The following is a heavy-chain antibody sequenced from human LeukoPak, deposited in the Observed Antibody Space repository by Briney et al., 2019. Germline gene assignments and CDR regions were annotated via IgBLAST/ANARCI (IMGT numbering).Heavy chain of an antibody. CDR2: INWNGGST. Sequence: GGSLRLSCAASGFTFDDYGMSWVRQAPGKGPEWVSGINWNGGSTGYADSVKGRFTISRDNAKNSLYLQMNSLRAEDTALYYCAGGQSQLLGWFDPWGQGTLVTVSS. CDR3: AGGQSQLLGWFDP. V-gene: IGHV3-20*04. D-gene: IGHD2-2*01. CDR1: GFTFDDYG. J-gene: IGHJ5*02.